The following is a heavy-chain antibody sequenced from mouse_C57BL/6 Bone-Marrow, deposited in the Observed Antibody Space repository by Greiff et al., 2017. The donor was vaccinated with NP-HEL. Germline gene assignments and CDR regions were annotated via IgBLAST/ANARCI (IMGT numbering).Heavy chain of an antibody. D-gene: IGHD1-1*01. CDR3: ARCDPIYYYGSWYFDV. CDR1: GYTFTGYW. V-gene: IGHV1-9*01. CDR2: ILPGSGST. Sequence: VQLQQSGAELMKPGASVKLSCKATGYTFTGYWIEWVKQRPGHGLEWIGEILPGSGSTNYNEKFKGKATFTADTSSNTAYMQLSSLTTEDSAIYYCARCDPIYYYGSWYFDVWGTGTTVTVSS. J-gene: IGHJ1*03.